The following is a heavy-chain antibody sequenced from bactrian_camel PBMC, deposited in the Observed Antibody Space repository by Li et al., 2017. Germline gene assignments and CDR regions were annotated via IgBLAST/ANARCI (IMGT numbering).Heavy chain of an antibody. Sequence: DVQLVESGGGSVQHGGSLRLSCLASMFTHSRLCMAWFRQTPGKEREVVASLDSDGTTEYADSVKGRFTISQGNAENTLYLRMNNLEPEDTAMYCCAADVMYCSGYDERCCAEHEETYNYWGQGTQVTVS. CDR2: LDSDGTT. V-gene: IGHV3S67*01. CDR1: MFTHSRLC. J-gene: IGHJ4*01. CDR3: AADVMYCSGYDERCCAEHEETYNY. D-gene: IGHD3*01.